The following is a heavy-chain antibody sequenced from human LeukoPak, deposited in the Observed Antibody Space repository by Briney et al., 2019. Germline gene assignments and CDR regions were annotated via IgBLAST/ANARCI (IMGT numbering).Heavy chain of an antibody. D-gene: IGHD3-10*01. CDR3: AKDSRITMVRGVSEDYGMDV. V-gene: IGHV3-23*01. CDR1: GFTFSSYA. CDR2: ISGSGGST. Sequence: GGSLRLSCAASGFTFSSYAMSWVRQAPGKGLEWVLAISGSGGSTYYADSVKGRFTISRDNSKNTLYLQMNSLRAEDTAVYYCAKDSRITMVRGVSEDYGMDVWGQGTTVTVSS. J-gene: IGHJ6*02.